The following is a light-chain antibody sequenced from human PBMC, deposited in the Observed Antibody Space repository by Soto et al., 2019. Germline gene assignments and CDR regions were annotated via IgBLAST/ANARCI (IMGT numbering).Light chain of an antibody. J-gene: IGKJ1*01. CDR1: QGIRND. Sequence: AIQMTQSPSSLSASVRDRVTITCRASQGIRNDLDWYQQKPGKAPKLLIYGATSLQTGVPSRFSGSGSGTDFTLTISSLQPEDFSTYYCLQHSNIPPTFGQGTKVEVK. V-gene: IGKV1-6*01. CDR3: LQHSNIPPT. CDR2: GAT.